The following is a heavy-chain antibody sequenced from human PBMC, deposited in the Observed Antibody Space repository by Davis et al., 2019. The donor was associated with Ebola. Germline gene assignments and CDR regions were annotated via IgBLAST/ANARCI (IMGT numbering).Heavy chain of an antibody. CDR2: IYPGDSDT. CDR1: GYSFTTYW. D-gene: IGHD5-24*01. V-gene: IGHV5-51*01. Sequence: GESLKISCKGSGYSFTTYWIGWVRQMPGKGLEWMGIIYPGDSDTRYSPSFQGQVTISADKSISTAYLQWNSLRAEDTAVYYCARGDGYNFWDHWGQGILVTVSS. J-gene: IGHJ4*02. CDR3: ARGDGYNFWDH.